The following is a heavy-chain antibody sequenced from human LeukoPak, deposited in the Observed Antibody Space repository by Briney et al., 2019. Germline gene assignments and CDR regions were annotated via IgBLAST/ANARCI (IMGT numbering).Heavy chain of an antibody. J-gene: IGHJ4*02. CDR3: AKDRLAAAGTWGIFDY. CDR1: GFTFSSYG. Sequence: PGRSLRLSCAASGFTFSSYGMHWVRRAPGKGLEWVAVISYDGSNKYYADSVKGRFTISRDNSKNTLYLQMNSLRAEDTAVYYCAKDRLAAAGTWGIFDYWGQGTLVTVSS. V-gene: IGHV3-30*18. D-gene: IGHD6-13*01. CDR2: ISYDGSNK.